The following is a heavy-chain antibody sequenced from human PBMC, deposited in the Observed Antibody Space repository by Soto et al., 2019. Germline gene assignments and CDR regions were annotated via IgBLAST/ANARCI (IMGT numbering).Heavy chain of an antibody. CDR3: AXXXSDYINSADH. V-gene: IGHV3-23*01. CDR1: GFIFNAYA. Sequence: EVQLLESGGGLVQPGGSLRLSCAASGFIFNAYAMTWVRQAPGKGLEWVSAIGGSGGNTYYAASAKGRFTISRDNSKDTVXLEMNRLRVDDTAVYFXAXXXSDYINSADHWGQGILVTVSS. D-gene: IGHD4-4*01. J-gene: IGHJ4*02. CDR2: IGGSGGNT.